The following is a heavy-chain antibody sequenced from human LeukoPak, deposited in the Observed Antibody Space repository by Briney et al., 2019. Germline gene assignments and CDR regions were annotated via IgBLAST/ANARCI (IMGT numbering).Heavy chain of an antibody. D-gene: IGHD2-8*01. CDR2: ISWNSGSQ. CDR1: GFTFGGSA. V-gene: IGHV3-9*01. Sequence: GRSLRLSCAASGFTFGGSAMHWVRQAPGKGLEWVSAISWNSGSQRYADCVQGRFTISRDNAKSSLYLQMDSLRAEDTALYYCAKEGSVCTNGICRYFDYWGQGTLVTVSS. J-gene: IGHJ4*02. CDR3: AKEGSVCTNGICRYFDY.